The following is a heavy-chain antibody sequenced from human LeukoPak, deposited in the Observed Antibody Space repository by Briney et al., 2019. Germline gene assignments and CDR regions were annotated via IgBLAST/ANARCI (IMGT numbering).Heavy chain of an antibody. CDR1: GFTFDDYA. J-gene: IGHJ4*02. CDR2: ISWNSGSI. V-gene: IGHV3-9*01. CDR3: AKAGAAAGVH. Sequence: HTGGSLRLSCAASGFTFDDYAMHWVRQAPGKGLEWVSGISWNSGSIGYADSVKGRFTISRDNAKNSLYLQMNSLRAEDTALYYCAKAGAAAGVHWGQGTLVTGSS. D-gene: IGHD6-13*01.